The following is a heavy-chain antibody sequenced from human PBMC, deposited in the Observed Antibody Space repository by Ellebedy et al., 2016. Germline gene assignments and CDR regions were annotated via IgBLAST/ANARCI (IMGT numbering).Heavy chain of an antibody. CDR2: INPSGGST. CDR3: ARDVSWQLAADAFDI. CDR1: GYTFTSYY. V-gene: IGHV1-46*04. J-gene: IGHJ3*02. Sequence: ASVKVSCKASGYTFTSYYMHWVRQAPGQGLEWMGIINPSGGSTSYAQKLQGRVTMTRDTSTSTVYMELSSLRSEDTAVYYCARDVSWQLAADAFDIWGQGTMVTVSS. D-gene: IGHD6-6*01.